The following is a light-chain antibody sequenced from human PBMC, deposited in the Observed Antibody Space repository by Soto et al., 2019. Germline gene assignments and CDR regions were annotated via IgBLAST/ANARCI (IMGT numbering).Light chain of an antibody. CDR3: SSYAGSNNWV. CDR1: SSDVADYNY. Sequence: QSALTQPPSASGSPGQSVTISCTGTSSDVADYNYVSWYQQYPGKAPKLMIYEVSKRPSGVPDRFSGSESGNTASLTVSGLQAEDEADYYCSSYAGSNNWVFGGGTKLTVL. CDR2: EVS. V-gene: IGLV2-8*01. J-gene: IGLJ3*02.